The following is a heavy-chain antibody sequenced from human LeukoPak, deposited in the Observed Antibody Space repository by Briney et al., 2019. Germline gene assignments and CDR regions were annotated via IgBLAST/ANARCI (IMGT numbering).Heavy chain of an antibody. D-gene: IGHD3-3*01. J-gene: IGHJ4*02. Sequence: GGSLRLSCAASGFTVSSNYMSWVRQAPGKGLECVSGISSSGARKHYADSVKGRFTISRDNSKNTLYLQMNSLRAEDTAVYYCAKDYDTISGWGQGTPVTVSS. CDR3: AKDYDTISG. CDR2: ISSSGARK. V-gene: IGHV3-23*01. CDR1: GFTVSSNY.